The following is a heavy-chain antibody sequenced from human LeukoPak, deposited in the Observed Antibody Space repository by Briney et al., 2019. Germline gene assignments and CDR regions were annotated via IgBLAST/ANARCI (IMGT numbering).Heavy chain of an antibody. Sequence: SDTLSPTCAASGYSITSSSWWGWIRQPPGKGLEWIGYIYHSGTTYYNPSLQSRVTMSVDTSKNQFSLKLSSVTAVDTAVYYCARKENVYYYFDYWGQGTLVTVST. J-gene: IGHJ4*02. D-gene: IGHD3-10*01. V-gene: IGHV4-28*01. CDR3: ARKENVYYYFDY. CDR1: GYSITSSSW. CDR2: IYHSGTT.